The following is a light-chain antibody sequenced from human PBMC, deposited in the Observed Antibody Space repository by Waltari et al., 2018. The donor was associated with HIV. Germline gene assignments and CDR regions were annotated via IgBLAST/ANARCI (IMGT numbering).Light chain of an antibody. CDR3: QQYYTYG. CDR2: KAS. J-gene: IGKJ2*03. V-gene: IGKV1-5*03. CDR1: QNIRTW. Sequence: DVQMTQSPSTLSASVGDRVTITCRASQNIRTWLAWYQQKPGKAPKLLIYKASSLESGVSSRFSDSGSGTEFTLTINGLQPDDFGTYYCQQYYTYGFGQGTNLEIK.